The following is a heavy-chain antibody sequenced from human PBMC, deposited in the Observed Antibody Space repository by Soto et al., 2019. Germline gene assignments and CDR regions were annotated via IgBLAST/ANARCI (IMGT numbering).Heavy chain of an antibody. CDR3: AKDRLAGGFDY. Sequence: GGSLRLSCAASGFTFSNYAMSWVRQAPGKGLEWVSLVSATAGTTYYTDYVKGRFTISRDNSRKTVYQQMNSLRADDTAVYYCAKDRLAGGFDYWGQGTLVTVSS. CDR1: GFTFSNYA. V-gene: IGHV3-23*01. D-gene: IGHD3-16*01. J-gene: IGHJ4*02. CDR2: VSATAGTT.